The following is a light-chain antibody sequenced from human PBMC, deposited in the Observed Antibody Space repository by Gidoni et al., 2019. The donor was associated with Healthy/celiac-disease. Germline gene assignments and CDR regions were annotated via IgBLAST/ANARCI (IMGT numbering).Light chain of an antibody. V-gene: IGKV3-15*01. CDR1: QSVSSN. Sequence: EIVMTQSPATLSVSPGERATLSCRASQSVSSNFAWYQQKPGQAPRRLIYGASTRATGIPARFSGSGSGTAFTLTISSLQSEDFAVYYCQQYNNWPSLTFGGGTKVEIK. CDR3: QQYNNWPSLT. CDR2: GAS. J-gene: IGKJ4*01.